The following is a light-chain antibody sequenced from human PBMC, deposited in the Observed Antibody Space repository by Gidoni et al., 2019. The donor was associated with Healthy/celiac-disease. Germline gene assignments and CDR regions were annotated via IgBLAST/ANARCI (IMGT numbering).Light chain of an antibody. CDR3: QQSYSTPRT. CDR2: AAS. CDR1: QGISSY. Sequence: DIQRTQSPSSRSASVGDRVTSTCRARQGISSYLNWYQQKPGKAPKLLIYAASSLQSGVPSRFSGSGSGTDFTLTISSLQPEDFATYYCQQSYSTPRTFGQGTKVEIK. V-gene: IGKV1-39*01. J-gene: IGKJ1*01.